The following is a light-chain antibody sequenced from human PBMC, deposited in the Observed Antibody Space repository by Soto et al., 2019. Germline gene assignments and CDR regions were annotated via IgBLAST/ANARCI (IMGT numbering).Light chain of an antibody. V-gene: IGKV3-20*01. CDR2: GAS. J-gene: IGKJ4*01. CDR3: QQYGNSPLA. Sequence: ETVLTQSPATLSLSPGERATLSCRASQSVDRRYLAWYQQKPGQAPRLLIYGASSRATGIADRFSGSGSETDFTLSISRLEPEDSAVYYCQQYGNSPLAFGGGTKVEIK. CDR1: QSVDRRY.